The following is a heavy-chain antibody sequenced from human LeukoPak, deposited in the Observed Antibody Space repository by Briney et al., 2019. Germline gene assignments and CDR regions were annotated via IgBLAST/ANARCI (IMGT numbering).Heavy chain of an antibody. CDR2: FYYSGST. CDR3: ARGQGGNYYLNYFDY. D-gene: IGHD1-26*01. V-gene: IGHV4-59*12. Sequence: SETLSLTCTVSGGSISSYYWSWIRQPPGKGLEWIGHFYYSGSTNYNPSLRSRVTISVDTSRNQFSLRLTSVTAADTAVYYCARGQGGNYYLNYFDYWGQGALVTVSS. J-gene: IGHJ4*02. CDR1: GGSISSYY.